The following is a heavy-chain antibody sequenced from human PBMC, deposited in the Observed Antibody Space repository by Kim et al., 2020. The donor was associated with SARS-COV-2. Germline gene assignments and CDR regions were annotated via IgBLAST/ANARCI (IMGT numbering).Heavy chain of an antibody. V-gene: IGHV1-18*01. J-gene: IGHJ6*02. D-gene: IGHD2-8*01. Sequence: ASVKVSCKASGYTFTSYGISWVRQAPGQGLEWMGWISAYNGNTNYAQKLQGRVTMTTDTSTSTAYMELRSLRSDDTAVYYCARPTDIVLMAYGMDVWGQGTTVTVSS. CDR2: ISAYNGNT. CDR3: ARPTDIVLMAYGMDV. CDR1: GYTFTSYG.